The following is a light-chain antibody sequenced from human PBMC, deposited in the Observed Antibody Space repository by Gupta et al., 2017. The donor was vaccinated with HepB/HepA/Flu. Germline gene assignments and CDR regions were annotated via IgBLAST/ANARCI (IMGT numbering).Light chain of an antibody. CDR1: QSVSGSY. CDR2: AAS. Sequence: DIVLTQSAGTLSLSPGERTTLSCRAGQSVSGSYLAWYQQKPGQAPRLLIYAASSRATGIPDRFSGSGSGTDFTLTISRLEPEDFAVYYWQQYGSQGKVGQGTKVEIK. CDR3: QQYGSQGK. J-gene: IGKJ1*01. V-gene: IGKV3-20*01.